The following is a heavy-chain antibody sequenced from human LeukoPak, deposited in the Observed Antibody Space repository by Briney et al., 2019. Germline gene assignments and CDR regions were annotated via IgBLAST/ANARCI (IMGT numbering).Heavy chain of an antibody. CDR1: GDSISSSNW. CDR3: ARSGTARDFDY. CDR2: IYHSEST. Sequence: SGTLSLTCAVSGDSISSSNWWNWVRQPPGKGLEWIGEIYHSESTHYNPSLKSRVTISVDKSKNQFSLRLSSVIAADTAVYYCARSGTARDFDYWGQGTLVTVSS. D-gene: IGHD2-21*02. V-gene: IGHV4-4*02. J-gene: IGHJ4*02.